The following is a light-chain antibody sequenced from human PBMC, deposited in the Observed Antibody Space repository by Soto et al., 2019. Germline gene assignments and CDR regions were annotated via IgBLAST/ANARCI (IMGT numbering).Light chain of an antibody. CDR2: DAS. Sequence: EIVLTQSPGTLSLSPGERATLSCRASQSMGGYLAWYQQKPGQPLRLLIYDASNRATGIPARFSGSGSGTDFTLTISNLEPEDFAVYHCLQRSIWPWTCGQGRKVEIK. CDR1: QSMGGY. CDR3: LQRSIWPWT. V-gene: IGKV3-11*01. J-gene: IGKJ1*01.